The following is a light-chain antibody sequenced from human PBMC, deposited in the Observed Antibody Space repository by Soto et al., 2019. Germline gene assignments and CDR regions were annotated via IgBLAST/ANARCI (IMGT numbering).Light chain of an antibody. CDR1: QLISSW. Sequence: DIQMTQSPSSLAASVGDRVTITCRASQLISSWLVWYQQKPGHAPKLLIYAASNLQSGVPSRFSGSASGTEFPLTISSLPPEDFATYYCQQASTFPFTFGGGTEVQIK. J-gene: IGKJ4*01. CDR2: AAS. CDR3: QQASTFPFT. V-gene: IGKV1-12*01.